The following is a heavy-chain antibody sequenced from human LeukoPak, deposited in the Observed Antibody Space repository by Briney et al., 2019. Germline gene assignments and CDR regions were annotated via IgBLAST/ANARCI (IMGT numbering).Heavy chain of an antibody. Sequence: PSETLSLTCAVYGGSFSGYYWSWIRQPPGKGLEWIGYIYYSGSTNYNPSLKSRVTISVDTSKNQFSLKLSSVTAADTAVYYCARGRSHDFWSGYSGDYYYGMDVWGQGTTVTVSS. CDR2: IYYSGST. CDR1: GGSFSGYY. V-gene: IGHV4-59*08. CDR3: ARGRSHDFWSGYSGDYYYGMDV. J-gene: IGHJ6*02. D-gene: IGHD3-3*01.